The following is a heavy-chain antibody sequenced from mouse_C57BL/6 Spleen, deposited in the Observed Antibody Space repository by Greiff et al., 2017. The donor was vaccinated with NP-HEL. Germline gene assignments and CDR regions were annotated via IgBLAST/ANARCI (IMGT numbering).Heavy chain of an antibody. CDR2: ILPGSGST. D-gene: IGHD1-1*01. J-gene: IGHJ2*01. CDR3: ARRIYYYGSSYPLDY. V-gene: IGHV1-9*01. Sequence: QVQLQQSGAELMKPGASVKLSCKATGYTFTGYWVEWVKQRPGHGLEWIGEILPGSGSTNYNEKFKGKATFTADTSSNTAYMQLSSLTTEDSAIYYCARRIYYYGSSYPLDYWGQGTTLTVSS. CDR1: GYTFTGYW.